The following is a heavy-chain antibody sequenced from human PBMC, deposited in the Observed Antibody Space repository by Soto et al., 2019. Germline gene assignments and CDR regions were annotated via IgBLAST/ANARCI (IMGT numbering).Heavy chain of an antibody. V-gene: IGHV4-4*02. CDR1: GGSIGGSNW. J-gene: IGHJ6*02. Sequence: QVQLQESGPGLVKPSGTLSLTCTVSGGSIGGSNWWSWVRQPPGKGLEWIGEIYYSGNTNYNPSPKSRVTLLVDKFKNQFFLMLSSVTAADTALYYCARDRFGDYDGMDVWGQGTTVTVSS. CDR3: ARDRFGDYDGMDV. CDR2: IYYSGNT. D-gene: IGHD3-10*01.